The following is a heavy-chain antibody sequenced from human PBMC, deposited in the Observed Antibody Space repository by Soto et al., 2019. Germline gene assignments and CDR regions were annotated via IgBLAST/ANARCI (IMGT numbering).Heavy chain of an antibody. D-gene: IGHD6-13*01. V-gene: IGHV3-30*14. J-gene: IGHJ6*02. CDR2: ISHDGYNK. CDR1: GFTFSNYA. CDR3: SGDSGCSWYFGMDV. Sequence: QVQLVESGGGVVQPGRSLRLSCAASGFTFSNYAMHWVRQAPGKGLEWVAVISHDGYNKYYPDSVKGRFTNSRDSSKKTVDFQRDSVRVEDTGVYSCSGDSGCSWYFGMDVGGQGTTVTVS.